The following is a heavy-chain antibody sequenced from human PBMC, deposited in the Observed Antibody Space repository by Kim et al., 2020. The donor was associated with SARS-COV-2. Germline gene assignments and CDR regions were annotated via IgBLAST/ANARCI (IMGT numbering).Heavy chain of an antibody. V-gene: IGHV3-23*01. J-gene: IGHJ4*02. Sequence: RFTYSRDNSKNTLYLQMNSMRAEDTAVYYCAKDRITIFGVVIIRDYYFDYWGQGTLVTVSS. D-gene: IGHD3-3*01. CDR3: AKDRITIFGVVIIRDYYFDY.